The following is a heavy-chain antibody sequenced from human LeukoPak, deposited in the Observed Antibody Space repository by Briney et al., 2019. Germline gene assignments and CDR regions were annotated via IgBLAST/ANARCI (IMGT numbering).Heavy chain of an antibody. CDR2: IYYSGST. CDR3: ARGCGTGYSSSCY. D-gene: IGHD6-13*01. V-gene: IGHV4-39*07. CDR1: GGSISSSSYY. J-gene: IGHJ4*02. Sequence: PSETLSLTCTVSGGSISSSSYYWGWIRQPPGKGLEWIGSIYYSGSTYYNPSLKSRVTISVDTSKNQFSLKLSSVTAADTAVYYCARGCGTGYSSSCYWGQGTLVTVSS.